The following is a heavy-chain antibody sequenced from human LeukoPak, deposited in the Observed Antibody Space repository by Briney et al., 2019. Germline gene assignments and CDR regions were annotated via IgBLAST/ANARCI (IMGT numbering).Heavy chain of an antibody. D-gene: IGHD1-26*01. J-gene: IGHJ4*02. CDR1: GFTFSNYW. Sequence: GGSLRLSCAASGFTFSNYWMSWVRQAPGKGLEWVANIKQDGSERYYVDSVMGRFTISRDNAKNSLYLQMNSLRAEDTAVYYCARYGGSYYFDNWGQGTLVTVSS. CDR2: IKQDGSER. CDR3: ARYGGSYYFDN. V-gene: IGHV3-7*01.